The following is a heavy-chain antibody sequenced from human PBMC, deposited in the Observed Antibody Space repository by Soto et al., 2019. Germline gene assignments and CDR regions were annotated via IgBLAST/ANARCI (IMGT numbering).Heavy chain of an antibody. CDR2: FNPNSGGT. CDR3: ARPASPRMEAEGLDF. CDR1: GYTFTDFY. Sequence: QVHLVQSGAEVKKPGTSLKVSCKASGYTFTDFYLHWVRQVPGRGPEWVGWFNPNSGGTNFGRKFQGRVITTSDTASNTAYMELNGMTSAESAVYYCARPASPRMEAEGLDFLGQGTMVTVSS. V-gene: IGHV1-2*02. D-gene: IGHD2-8*01. J-gene: IGHJ3*01.